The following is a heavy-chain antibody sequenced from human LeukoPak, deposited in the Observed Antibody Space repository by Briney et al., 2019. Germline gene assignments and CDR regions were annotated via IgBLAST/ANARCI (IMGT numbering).Heavy chain of an antibody. J-gene: IGHJ4*02. D-gene: IGHD1-26*01. Sequence: SETLSLTCTVSGGSISSYFWSSIRQPPGKGLEWIGYIYSSGNTNYNPSLKSRVTISVDRSKNQFSLKLSSVTTADTAVYYCARSSGSLFDYWGQGSLVTVSS. CDR3: ARSSGSLFDY. CDR1: GGSISSYF. V-gene: IGHV4-59*01. CDR2: IYSSGNT.